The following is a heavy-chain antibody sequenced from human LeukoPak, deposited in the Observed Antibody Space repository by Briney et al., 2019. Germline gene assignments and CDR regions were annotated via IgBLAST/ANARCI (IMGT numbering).Heavy chain of an antibody. CDR3: AKAKDYDFWSGNDY. CDR1: GFTFSDYA. CDR2: ASYYVGKQ. Sequence: GGSLTLSCAASGFTFSDYAMSWVRQAPGTGLEWVSTASYYVGKQYHADSVRGRFTVSRDNSKNTLHLQMNSLRAEDTAVYYCAKAKDYDFWSGNDYWGQGNLVTVSS. V-gene: IGHV3-23*01. D-gene: IGHD3-3*01. J-gene: IGHJ4*02.